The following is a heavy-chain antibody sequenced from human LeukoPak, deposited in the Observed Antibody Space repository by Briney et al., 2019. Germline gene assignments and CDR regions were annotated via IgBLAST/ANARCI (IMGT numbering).Heavy chain of an antibody. J-gene: IGHJ5*02. V-gene: IGHV1-18*01. Sequence: ASVKVSCKASGYTFTSYGISWVRQAPGQGLEWMGWISAYNGNTNYAQKLQGRVTMTTDTSTSTAYMELRSLRSDDTAVYYCARADGPYCSSTSCYTWFDPWGQGTLVTVSS. D-gene: IGHD2-2*02. CDR2: ISAYNGNT. CDR3: ARADGPYCSSTSCYTWFDP. CDR1: GYTFTSYG.